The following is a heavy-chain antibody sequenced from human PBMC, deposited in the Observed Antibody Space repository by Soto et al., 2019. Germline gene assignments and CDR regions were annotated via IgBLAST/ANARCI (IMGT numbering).Heavy chain of an antibody. Sequence: QVQLVESGGGVVQPGRSLRLSCAASGFTFSSYGMHWVRQAPGKGLEWVAVIWYGGSNKYYADSVKGRFTISRDNSKNTLYLQMNSLRAEDTAVYYCARDPRSYYYDSSGYLEDWGQGTLVTVSS. V-gene: IGHV3-33*01. CDR1: GFTFSSYG. J-gene: IGHJ4*02. CDR3: ARDPRSYYYDSSGYLED. D-gene: IGHD3-22*01. CDR2: IWYGGSNK.